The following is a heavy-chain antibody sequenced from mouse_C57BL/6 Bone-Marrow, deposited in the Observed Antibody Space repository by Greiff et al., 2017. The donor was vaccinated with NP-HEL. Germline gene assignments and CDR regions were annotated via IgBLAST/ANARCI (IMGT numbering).Heavy chain of an antibody. V-gene: IGHV1-80*01. D-gene: IGHD2-4*01. CDR1: GYAFSSYW. CDR3: ARSPYDYDLDY. J-gene: IGHJ4*01. Sequence: QVQLQQSGAELVKPGASVKISCKASGYAFSSYWMNWVKQRPGKGLEWIGQIYPGDGDPNYNGKFKGKATLTADKSSSTAYMQLSRLTSEDSAVYFCARSPYDYDLDYWGQGTSVTVSS. CDR2: IYPGDGDP.